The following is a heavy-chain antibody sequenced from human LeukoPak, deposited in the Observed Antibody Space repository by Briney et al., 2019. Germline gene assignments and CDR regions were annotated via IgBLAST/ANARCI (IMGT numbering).Heavy chain of an antibody. CDR1: GFTFSSYR. CDR3: ADRGYGYGFQH. CDR2: ISSSSSTI. D-gene: IGHD5-18*01. V-gene: IGHV3-48*01. Sequence: GGSLRLSCAASGFTFSSYRMNWVRQAPGKGLEWVSYISSSSSTIYYADSVKGRFTISRDNAKNSLYLQMNSLRAEDTAVYYCADRGYGYGFQHWGQGTLVTVSS. J-gene: IGHJ1*01.